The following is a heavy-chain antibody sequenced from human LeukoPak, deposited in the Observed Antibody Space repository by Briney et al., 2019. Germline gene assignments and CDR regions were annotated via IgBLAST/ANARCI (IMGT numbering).Heavy chain of an antibody. CDR2: ISGSGGST. CDR3: ATIFTVTTLALDF. V-gene: IGHV3-23*01. J-gene: IGHJ3*01. D-gene: IGHD4-17*01. Sequence: QPGGSLRLSCAASGFTFSSYAMSWVRQAPGKGLEWVSAISGSGGSTYYADSVKGRFTISRDNSKNTLYLQMNSLRAEDTAVYYCATIFTVTTLALDFWGQGTMVTVSS. CDR1: GFTFSSYA.